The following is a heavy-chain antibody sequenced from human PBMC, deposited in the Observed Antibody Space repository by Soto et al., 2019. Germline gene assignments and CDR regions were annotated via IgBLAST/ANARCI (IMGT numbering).Heavy chain of an antibody. CDR2: TYYRSKWYN. Sequence: RTCVISVGSGSSNIASCNWIRQSPSRGLEWLGRTYYRSKWYNHYAVSVKSRITVNPDTSKNQFSLQLNSVTPEDTAVYYCARSGPGGYIDYWGQGTLVTVSS. V-gene: IGHV6-1*01. CDR3: ARSGPGGYIDY. D-gene: IGHD3-22*01. CDR1: VGSGSSNIAS. J-gene: IGHJ4*02.